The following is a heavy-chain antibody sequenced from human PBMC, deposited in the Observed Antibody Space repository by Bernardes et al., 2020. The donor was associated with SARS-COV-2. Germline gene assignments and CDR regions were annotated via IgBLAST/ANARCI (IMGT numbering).Heavy chain of an antibody. J-gene: IGHJ4*02. CDR2: VTNTGGSR. CDR1: GFDFSVHE. Sequence: GGSLRVSCAASGFDFSVHEMNWVRQAPGKGLEWVSYVTNTGGSRDYADSVRGRFGVSRDNAQNSVYLQMNRLSVEDTAIYYCARGTGRRARGYFDSWGQGTLVIVSS. V-gene: IGHV3-48*03. CDR3: ARGTGRRARGYFDS. D-gene: IGHD6-6*01.